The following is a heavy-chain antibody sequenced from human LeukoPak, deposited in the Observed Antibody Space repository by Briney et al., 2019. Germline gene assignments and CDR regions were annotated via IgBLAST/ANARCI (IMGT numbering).Heavy chain of an antibody. V-gene: IGHV1-8*01. J-gene: IGHJ3*02. Sequence: ASVKVSCKASGYTFTNYDINWVRQATGQGLEWMGWINPISGYTGYAQNFQGRVNMAGNTSISTAYMEVSGLKSEDAAVYYCARGNRLYTSSRSSFAFDIWGQGTMVTVSS. CDR1: GYTFTNYD. CDR3: ARGNRLYTSSRSSFAFDI. D-gene: IGHD6-13*01. CDR2: INPISGYT.